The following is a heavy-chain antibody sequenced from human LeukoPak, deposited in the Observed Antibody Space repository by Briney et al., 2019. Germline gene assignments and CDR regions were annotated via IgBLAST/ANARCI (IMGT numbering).Heavy chain of an antibody. D-gene: IGHD3-16*01. CDR3: ARDGGAYSSDF. CDR2: INHSGST. J-gene: IGHJ4*02. CDR1: GGSFSGYY. Sequence: PSETLSLTCAVYGGSFSGYYWSWIRQPPGKGLEWIGEINHSGSTNYNPSLKSRVTILVDTSKNQFSLKLSSATAADTAVYYCARDGGAYSSDFWGEGTLVTVSS. V-gene: IGHV4-34*01.